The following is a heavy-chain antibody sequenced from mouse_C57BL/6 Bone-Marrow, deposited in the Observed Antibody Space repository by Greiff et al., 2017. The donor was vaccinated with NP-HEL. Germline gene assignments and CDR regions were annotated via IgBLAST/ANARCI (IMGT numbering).Heavy chain of an antibody. CDR1: GFTFSSYG. D-gene: IGHD1-1*01. Sequence: EVHLVESGGDLVKPGGSLKLSCAASGFTFSSYGMSWVRQTPDKRLEWVATISSGGSYTYYPDSVKGRFTNSRDNAKNTLYLQMSSLKSEDKAMYYCASFITTVVAPFAYWGQGTLVTVSA. J-gene: IGHJ3*01. CDR2: ISSGGSYT. CDR3: ASFITTVVAPFAY. V-gene: IGHV5-6*01.